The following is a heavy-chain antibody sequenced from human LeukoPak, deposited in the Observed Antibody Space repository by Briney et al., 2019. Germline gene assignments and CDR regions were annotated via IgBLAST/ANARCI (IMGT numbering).Heavy chain of an antibody. J-gene: IGHJ4*02. CDR1: GFTFSSYS. CDR3: ARSFSSYFDY. V-gene: IGHV3-21*01. CDR2: ISSSSSYI. D-gene: IGHD3-3*02. Sequence: PGGSLRLSCAASGFTFSSYSMNWVRQAPGKGLEWVSSISSSSSYIYYADSVKGRFTISRGNAKNSLYLQMNSLRAEDTAVYYCARSFSSYFDYWGQGTLVTVSS.